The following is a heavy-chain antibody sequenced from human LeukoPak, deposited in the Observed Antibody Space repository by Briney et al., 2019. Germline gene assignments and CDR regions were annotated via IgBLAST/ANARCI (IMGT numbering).Heavy chain of an antibody. CDR3: AKVGLWFGELSADNWFDP. V-gene: IGHV3-23*01. Sequence: GGSLRLSCAASGFTFSSYAMSWVRQAPGKGLEWVSAISGSGGSTYYADSVKGRFTISRDNSKNTLYLQMNSLRAEDTAVYYCAKVGLWFGELSADNWFDPWGQGTLVTVSS. CDR2: ISGSGGST. J-gene: IGHJ5*02. D-gene: IGHD3-10*01. CDR1: GFTFSSYA.